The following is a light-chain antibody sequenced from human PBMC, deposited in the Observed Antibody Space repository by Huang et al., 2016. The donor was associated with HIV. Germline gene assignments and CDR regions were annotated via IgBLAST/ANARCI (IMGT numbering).Light chain of an antibody. J-gene: IGKJ1*01. Sequence: EVVMTQSPAILSVSPGERATLSCRASQSVTRNLAWYQQKPGQEPRLHIYCSSTRATGIPARFSGSGCETELTLTISSRQSEDFAVYYCQQYNNWPWWTFGQGTKVEIK. V-gene: IGKV3-15*01. CDR1: QSVTRN. CDR2: CSS. CDR3: QQYNNWPWWT.